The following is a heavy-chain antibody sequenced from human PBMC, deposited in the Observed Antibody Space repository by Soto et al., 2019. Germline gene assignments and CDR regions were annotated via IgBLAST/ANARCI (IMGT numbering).Heavy chain of an antibody. CDR1: GGTFSSYA. CDR2: IIPIFGTA. J-gene: IGHJ6*02. Sequence: SVKVSCKASGGTFSSYAISWVRQAPGQGLEWMGGIIPIFGTANYAQKFQGRVTITADESTSTAYMELSSLRSEDTAVYYCAGDRGPTYDFWSGTPHYYYGMDVWGQGTTVTVSS. D-gene: IGHD3-3*01. CDR3: AGDRGPTYDFWSGTPHYYYGMDV. V-gene: IGHV1-69*13.